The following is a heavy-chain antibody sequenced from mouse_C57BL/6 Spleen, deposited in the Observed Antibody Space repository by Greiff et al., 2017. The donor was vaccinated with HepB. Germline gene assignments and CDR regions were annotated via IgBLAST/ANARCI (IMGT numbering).Heavy chain of an antibody. Sequence: QVQLQQSGAELVKPGASVKISCKASGYAFSSYWMTWVKQRPGKGLEWIGQMYPGDGDTNYNGKFKGKATLTADKSSRTAYMQLSSLTSEDSAVYFCARSGDYDSYYFDYWGQGTTLTVSS. J-gene: IGHJ2*01. CDR1: GYAFSSYW. CDR2: MYPGDGDT. D-gene: IGHD2-4*01. CDR3: ARSGDYDSYYFDY. V-gene: IGHV1-80*01.